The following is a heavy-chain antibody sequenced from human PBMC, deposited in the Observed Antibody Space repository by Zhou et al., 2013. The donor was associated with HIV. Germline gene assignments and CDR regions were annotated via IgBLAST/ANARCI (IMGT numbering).Heavy chain of an antibody. Sequence: QVQLVQSGAEVKKPGASVKVSCKASGYTFTSYGISWVRQAPGQGLEWMGWISAYNGNTNYAQKLQGRVTMTTDTSTSTAYMELRSLRSDDTAVYYCARIPHYTLIVGATDPLFDYWGQGTLVTVSS. V-gene: IGHV1-18*01. CDR2: ISAYNGNT. J-gene: IGHJ4*02. D-gene: IGHD1-26*01. CDR3: ARIPHYTLIVGATDPLFDY. CDR1: GYTFTSYG.